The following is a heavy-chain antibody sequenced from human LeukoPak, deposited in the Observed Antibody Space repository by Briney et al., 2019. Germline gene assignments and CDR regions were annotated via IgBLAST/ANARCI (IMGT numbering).Heavy chain of an antibody. V-gene: IGHV4-34*01. CDR1: GGSFSGYY. CDR3: ARDWATVRRVGYFDL. Sequence: SETLSLTCAVYGGSFSGYYWSWIRQPPGKGLEWIGEINHSGSTNYNPSLKSRVTISVDTSKNQFSLMLSSVTAADTAVYYCARDWATVRRVGYFDLWGRGTLVTVSS. J-gene: IGHJ2*01. D-gene: IGHD4-17*01. CDR2: INHSGST.